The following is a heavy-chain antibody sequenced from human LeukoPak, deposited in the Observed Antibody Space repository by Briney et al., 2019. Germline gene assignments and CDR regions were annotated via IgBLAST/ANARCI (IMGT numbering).Heavy chain of an antibody. Sequence: GGSLRLSCAASGFTFSSYGMHWVRQAPGKGLEWVAVISYDGSNKYCADSVKGRFTISRDNSKNTLYLQMNSLRADDTAVYYCARGSPREWELLSPDAFDIWGQGTMVTVSS. CDR3: ARGSPREWELLSPDAFDI. V-gene: IGHV3-30*03. J-gene: IGHJ3*02. CDR1: GFTFSSYG. D-gene: IGHD1-26*01. CDR2: ISYDGSNK.